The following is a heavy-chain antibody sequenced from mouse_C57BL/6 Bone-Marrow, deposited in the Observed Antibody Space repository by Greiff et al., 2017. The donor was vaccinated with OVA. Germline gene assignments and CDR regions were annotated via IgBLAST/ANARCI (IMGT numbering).Heavy chain of an antibody. V-gene: IGHV5-9-1*02. CDR1: GFTFSSYA. CDR3: TREGTIKGFAY. Sequence: VQLKESGEGLVKPGGSLKLSCAASGFTFSSYAMSWVRQTPEKRLEWVAYISSGGDYIYYADTVKGRFTISRDNARNTLYLQMSSLKSEDTAMYYCTREGTIKGFAYWGQGTLVTVSA. D-gene: IGHD1-1*01. CDR2: ISSGGDYI. J-gene: IGHJ3*01.